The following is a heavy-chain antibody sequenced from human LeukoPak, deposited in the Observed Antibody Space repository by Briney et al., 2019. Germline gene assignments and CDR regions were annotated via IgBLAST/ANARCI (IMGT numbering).Heavy chain of an antibody. Sequence: GRSLRLSCAASGFTFDDYAMHWVRQAPGKGLEWVSGISWNSGSIGYADSVKGRFTISRDNAKNSLYLQMNSLRAEDTALYYCAKDSSYDILTGYSHFDYWGQGTLVTVSS. V-gene: IGHV3-9*01. CDR3: AKDSSYDILTGYSHFDY. CDR1: GFTFDDYA. J-gene: IGHJ4*02. D-gene: IGHD3-9*01. CDR2: ISWNSGSI.